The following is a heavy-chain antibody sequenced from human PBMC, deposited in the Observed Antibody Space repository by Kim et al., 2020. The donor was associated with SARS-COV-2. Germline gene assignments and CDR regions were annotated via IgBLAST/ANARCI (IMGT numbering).Heavy chain of an antibody. V-gene: IGHV1-3*01. CDR1: GYTFTSYA. D-gene: IGHD3-10*01. J-gene: IGHJ6*02. Sequence: ASVKVSCKASGYTFTSYAMHWVRQAPGQRLEWMGWINAGNGNTKYSQKFQGRVTITRDTSASTAYMELSSLRSEDTAVYYCARMRLPPFGDYGMDVWGQGTTVTVSS. CDR2: INAGNGNT. CDR3: ARMRLPPFGDYGMDV.